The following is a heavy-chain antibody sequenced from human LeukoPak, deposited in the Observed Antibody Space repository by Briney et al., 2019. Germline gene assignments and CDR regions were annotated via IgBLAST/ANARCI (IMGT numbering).Heavy chain of an antibody. CDR3: ARDDYGSGSYLPS. V-gene: IGHV4-59*01. Sequence: SETLSLTCTVSGGSISSYYWSWIRQPPGKGLEWIGYIYYSGNTNYSPSLKSRVTMSVGTSRNQFSLKLSSVTAADTAVYYCARDDYGSGSYLPSWGQGTLVTVSS. J-gene: IGHJ5*02. D-gene: IGHD3-10*01. CDR1: GGSISSYY. CDR2: IYYSGNT.